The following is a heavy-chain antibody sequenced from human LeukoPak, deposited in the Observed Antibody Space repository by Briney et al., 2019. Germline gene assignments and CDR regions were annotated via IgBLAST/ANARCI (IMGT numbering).Heavy chain of an antibody. CDR1: GFSFSRYW. J-gene: IGHJ4*01. CDR3: ARLKDDVTKFDY. CDR2: INQDVSRI. Sequence: GGSLRLSCAGSGFSFSRYWMAWVRQAPGKGLEWVASINQDVSRIHYVDSVKGRFTISRDNAKSSLFLQMTSLRVEDTAVYYCARLKDDVTKFDYWGHGTLVTVSS. D-gene: IGHD2-8*01. V-gene: IGHV3-7*01.